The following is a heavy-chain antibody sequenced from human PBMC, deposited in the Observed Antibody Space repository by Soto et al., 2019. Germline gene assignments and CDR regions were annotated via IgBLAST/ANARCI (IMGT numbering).Heavy chain of an antibody. J-gene: IGHJ5*02. CDR1: GYTFTSYG. CDR3: ARDPWIAVAGIIRDNWFDP. D-gene: IGHD6-19*01. CDR2: ISAYNGNT. Sequence: ASVKVSCKASGYTFTSYGISWVRQAPGQGLEWMGWISAYNGNTNYAQKLQGRVTITTDTSTSTAYMELRSLRSDDTAVYYCARDPWIAVAGIIRDNWFDPWGQGTLVTVSS. V-gene: IGHV1-18*04.